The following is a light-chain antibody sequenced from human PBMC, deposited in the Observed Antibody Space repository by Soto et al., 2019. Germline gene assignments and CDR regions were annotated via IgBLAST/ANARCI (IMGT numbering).Light chain of an antibody. CDR2: GNN. CDR1: TSNIGAGYY. Sequence: QSVLTQPPSVSGAPGQRVALSCTGSTSNIGAGYYVHWYQQLPRTAPKLLIYGNNNRPSGVPDRFSASRSATSASLAITGLQAEDEADYYCQSYDTNVGVVFGGGTRLTVL. V-gene: IGLV1-40*01. CDR3: QSYDTNVGVV. J-gene: IGLJ2*01.